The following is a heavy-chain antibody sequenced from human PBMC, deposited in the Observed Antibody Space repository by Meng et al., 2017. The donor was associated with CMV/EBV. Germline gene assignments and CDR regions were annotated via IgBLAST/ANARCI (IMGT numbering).Heavy chain of an antibody. CDR3: AHRYYDSSIGWFDP. V-gene: IGHV2-5*01. J-gene: IGHJ5*02. CDR1: GFSLSTSGVG. Sequence: SGPTLVKPTQTLTLTCTFSGFSLSTSGVGVGWIRQPPGKALEWLALIYWNDDKRYSPSLNSRLTITKDTSKNQVVLTMTNMDPVDTATYYCAHRYYDSSIGWFDPWGQGTLVTVSS. CDR2: IYWNDDK. D-gene: IGHD3-22*01.